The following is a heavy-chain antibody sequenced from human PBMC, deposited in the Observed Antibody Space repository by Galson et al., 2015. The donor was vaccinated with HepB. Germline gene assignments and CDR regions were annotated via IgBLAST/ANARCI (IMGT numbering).Heavy chain of an antibody. Sequence: SVKVSCKASGDTFTTYAISWVRQAPGQGLEWMGGIIPILDVSNYAQNFQGRVTITADKSTSTAYMELSSLRTEDTAVYYCARDHDYGDFYYWGQGTLVNVSP. CDR1: GDTFTTYA. J-gene: IGHJ4*02. CDR2: IIPILDVS. D-gene: IGHD3-16*01. V-gene: IGHV1-69*10. CDR3: ARDHDYGDFYY.